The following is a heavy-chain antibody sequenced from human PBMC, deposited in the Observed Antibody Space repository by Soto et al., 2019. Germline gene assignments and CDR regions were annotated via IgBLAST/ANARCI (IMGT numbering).Heavy chain of an antibody. CDR1: CGSISSGGYS. V-gene: IGHV4-30-2*01. Sequence: SETLSLTCAVSCGSISSGGYSWSWIRQPPGKGLEWIGYIYHSGTINFNPSLKSRLTISLDTSKKHFSLKLSSVTDADTAAYYCARADRTLVTSYSLDVWGQGTTVTVSS. J-gene: IGHJ6*02. D-gene: IGHD2-21*02. CDR3: ARADRTLVTSYSLDV. CDR2: IYHSGTI.